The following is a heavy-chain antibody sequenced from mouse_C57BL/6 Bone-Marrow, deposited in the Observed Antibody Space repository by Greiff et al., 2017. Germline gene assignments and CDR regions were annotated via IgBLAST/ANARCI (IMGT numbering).Heavy chain of an antibody. D-gene: IGHD2-5*01. CDR3: ARDYSNYVDWYFDV. J-gene: IGHJ1*03. CDR2: SDPNSGGT. Sequence: QVQLQQPGAELVKPGASVKLSCKASGYTFTSYWMHWVKQRPGRGLEWIGRSDPNSGGTKYNEKFKSKATLTVDKPSSTAYMQLSSLTSEDSAVYYCARDYSNYVDWYFDVWGTGTTVTVSS. V-gene: IGHV1-72*01. CDR1: GYTFTSYW.